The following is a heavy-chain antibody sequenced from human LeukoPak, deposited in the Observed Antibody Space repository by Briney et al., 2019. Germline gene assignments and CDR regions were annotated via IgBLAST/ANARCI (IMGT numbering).Heavy chain of an antibody. J-gene: IGHJ4*02. Sequence: PGGSLRLSCAASGFTFSGYAMNWVRQAPGKGLEWVSLISGSGGSAYYADSVKGRFTVSRDNSKNTLYLQMNSLRAEDTAVYYCAKSNLKYCFDSWGQGTLVTASS. CDR2: ISGSGGSA. D-gene: IGHD2-15*01. V-gene: IGHV3-23*01. CDR3: AKSNLKYCFDS. CDR1: GFTFSGYA.